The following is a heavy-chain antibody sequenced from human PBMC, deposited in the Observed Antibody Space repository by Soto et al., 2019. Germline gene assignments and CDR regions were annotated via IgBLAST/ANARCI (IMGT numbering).Heavy chain of an antibody. D-gene: IGHD2-2*01. CDR2: IYYGGST. Sequence: QVQLQESGPGLVKPSQTLSLTCTVSGGSISSCGYYWSWIRQHPGKGLERIGYIYYGGSTYYNPSLKSRVTISVDTSKDQFSLKLSSVTAADTAVYYCAVSRDGYSMDVWGQGTTVTVSS. CDR3: AVSRDGYSMDV. J-gene: IGHJ6*02. CDR1: GGSISSCGYY. V-gene: IGHV4-31*03.